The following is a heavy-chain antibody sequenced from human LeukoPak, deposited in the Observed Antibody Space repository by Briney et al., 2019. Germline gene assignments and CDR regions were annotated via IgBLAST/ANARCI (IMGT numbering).Heavy chain of an antibody. Sequence: GGSLRLSCAASGFTFCSYSMNWVRQAPGKGLEWVSSISSSSSYIYYADSVKGRFTISRDNAKNSLYLQMNSLRAEDTAVYYCARDSSSWLFDYWGQGTLVTVSS. CDR3: ARDSSSWLFDY. V-gene: IGHV3-21*01. J-gene: IGHJ4*02. D-gene: IGHD6-13*01. CDR2: ISSSSSYI. CDR1: GFTFCSYS.